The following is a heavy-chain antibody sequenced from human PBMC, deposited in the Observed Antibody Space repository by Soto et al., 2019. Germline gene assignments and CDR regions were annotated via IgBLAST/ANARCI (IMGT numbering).Heavy chain of an antibody. CDR3: ARAGYSGMRRFDP. CDR1: GGSISSYY. J-gene: IGHJ5*02. V-gene: IGHV4-59*01. CDR2: IYYSGST. D-gene: IGHD2-15*01. Sequence: QVQLQESGPGLVKPSETLSLTCIVSGGSISSYYWSWIRQPPGKGLEWIGYIYYSGSTNYNPSLKSRVTISVDTSKNQFSLKLSSVTAADTAVYYCARAGYSGMRRFDPWGQGTLVTVSS.